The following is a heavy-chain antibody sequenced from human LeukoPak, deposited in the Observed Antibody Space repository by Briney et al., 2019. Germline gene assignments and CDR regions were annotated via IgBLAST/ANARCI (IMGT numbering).Heavy chain of an antibody. D-gene: IGHD1-26*01. J-gene: IGHJ3*02. CDR2: IWYDGSYK. V-gene: IGHV3-33*06. Sequence: GGSLRLSCAVSGFTFSNYGMHWVRQAPGKGQEWVAVIWYDGSYKSYADSVKGRFIISRDNSKNTLYLQMNSLRAEDTAVYYCAKGNIVGAAGGAFDIWGQGTMVTVSS. CDR1: GFTFSNYG. CDR3: AKGNIVGAAGGAFDI.